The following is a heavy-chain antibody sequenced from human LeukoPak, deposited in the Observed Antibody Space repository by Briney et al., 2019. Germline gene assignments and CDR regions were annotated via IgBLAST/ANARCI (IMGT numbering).Heavy chain of an antibody. Sequence: GGSLRLSCAASGFTFSDYYMSWIRQAPGKGLEWVSYISSSGSTIYYADSVKGRFTISRDNAKNSLYLQMNSLRAEDTAVYYYARAGSSSWYVTYYMDVWGKGTTVTVSS. CDR3: ARAGSSSWYVTYYMDV. J-gene: IGHJ6*03. CDR1: GFTFSDYY. D-gene: IGHD6-13*01. V-gene: IGHV3-11*04. CDR2: ISSSGSTI.